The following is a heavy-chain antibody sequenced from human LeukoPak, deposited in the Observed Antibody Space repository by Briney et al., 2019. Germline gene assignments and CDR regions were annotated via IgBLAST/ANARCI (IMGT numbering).Heavy chain of an antibody. CDR1: GGTLSSYA. CDR2: IIPIFGTA. V-gene: IGHV1-69*13. Sequence: ASVKVSCKASGGTLSSYAISWVRQAPGQGLEWMGGIIPIFGTANYAQKFQGRVTITADESTSTAYMELSSLRSEDTAVYYCARDLRAYYYDSSGYYSNWFDPWGQGTLVTVSS. J-gene: IGHJ5*02. D-gene: IGHD3-22*01. CDR3: ARDLRAYYYDSSGYYSNWFDP.